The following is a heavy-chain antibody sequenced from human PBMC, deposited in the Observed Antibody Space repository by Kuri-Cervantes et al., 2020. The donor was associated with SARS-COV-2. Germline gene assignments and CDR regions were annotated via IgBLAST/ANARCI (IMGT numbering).Heavy chain of an antibody. CDR1: GFSFSSYG. CDR3: ATALIVATVDY. CDR2: VRYDGKTK. D-gene: IGHD5-12*01. V-gene: IGHV3-30*02. J-gene: IGHJ4*02. Sequence: GGSLRLSCVASGFSFSSYGMHWVRQTPGKGLEWVAFVRYDGKTKDYADSVKGRITISRDNSKNTLYLQMNSLRAEDTAVYYCATALIVATVDYWGQGTLVTVSS.